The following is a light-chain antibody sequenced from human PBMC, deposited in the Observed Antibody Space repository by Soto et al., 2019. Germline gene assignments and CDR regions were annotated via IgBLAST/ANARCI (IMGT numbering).Light chain of an antibody. CDR2: EGS. CDR1: SSDVGSYNL. J-gene: IGLJ1*01. Sequence: QSVLTQPASVSGSPGQSITISCTGTSSDVGSYNLVSWYQQYPGKAPKFLIYEGSKRPSGIPYRFSGSKSGNTASLTISGLQAEDEADYYCCSYAGSSTYVFGTVTKVTVL. CDR3: CSYAGSSTYV. V-gene: IGLV2-23*01.